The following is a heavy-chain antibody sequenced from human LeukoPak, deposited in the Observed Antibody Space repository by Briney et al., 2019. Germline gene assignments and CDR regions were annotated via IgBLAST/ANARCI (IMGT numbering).Heavy chain of an antibody. CDR2: ISAYNGNT. J-gene: IGHJ6*02. V-gene: IGHV1-18*01. Sequence: GASVKVSCKASGYTFTSYGISWVRQAPGQGLEWMGWISAYNGNTNYAQKLQGRVTMTTETSTSTAYMELRSLRSDDTAVYYCARSLRFLEWLLSDYYYYGMDVWGQGTTVTVSS. CDR3: ARSLRFLEWLLSDYYYYGMDV. D-gene: IGHD3-3*01. CDR1: GYTFTSYG.